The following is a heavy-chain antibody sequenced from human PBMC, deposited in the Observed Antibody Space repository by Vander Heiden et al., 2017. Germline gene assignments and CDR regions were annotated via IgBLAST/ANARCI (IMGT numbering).Heavy chain of an antibody. CDR3: TRGDFWSGYYSDY. CDR1: GFTFGDYA. V-gene: IGHV3-49*05. CDR2: IRSKAYGGTT. J-gene: IGHJ4*02. D-gene: IGHD3-3*01. Sequence: EVQLVESGGGLVKPGRSLRLSCTASGFTFGDYALSWFRRAPGKGLEWVGFIRSKAYGGTTEYAASVKGRFTISRDDSKSIAYLQMNSLKTEDTAVYYCTRGDFWSGYYSDYWGQGTLVTVSS.